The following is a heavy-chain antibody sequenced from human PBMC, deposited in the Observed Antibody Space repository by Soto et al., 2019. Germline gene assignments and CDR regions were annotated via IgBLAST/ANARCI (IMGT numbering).Heavy chain of an antibody. CDR2: IYSGDIT. CDR1: GFTVSGNY. CDR3: ARGTHVDIVVTAYFDY. D-gene: IGHD5-12*01. J-gene: IGHJ4*02. Sequence: GGSLRLSCAASGFTVSGNYMTWVRQAPGKGLEWVSIIYSGDITYYADSVKGRFTVSRHNSKNTLYLQMNSLRVEDTAVYYCARGTHVDIVVTAYFDYWGQGTLVTVSS. V-gene: IGHV3-53*04.